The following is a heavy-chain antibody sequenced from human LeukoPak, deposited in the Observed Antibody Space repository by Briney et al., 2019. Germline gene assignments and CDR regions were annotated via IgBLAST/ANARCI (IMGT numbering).Heavy chain of an antibody. CDR2: IIPIFGTA. V-gene: IGHV1-69*01. Sequence: SVKVSCKASGGTFSSYAISWVRQAPGQGLEWMGGIIPIFGTANYAQKFQGRVTITADESTSTAYMELSSLRAEDTAVYYCAKPGVTFGGVIVNYFDYWGQGTLVTVSS. CDR1: GGTFSSYA. D-gene: IGHD3-16*02. J-gene: IGHJ4*02. CDR3: AKPGVTFGGVIVNYFDY.